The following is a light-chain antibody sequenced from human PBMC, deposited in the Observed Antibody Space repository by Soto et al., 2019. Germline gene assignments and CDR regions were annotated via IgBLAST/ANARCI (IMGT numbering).Light chain of an antibody. J-gene: IGLJ1*01. CDR1: SSDVGGYNY. V-gene: IGLV2-8*01. CDR3: SPYAASNIV. CDR2: EVY. Sequence: QSVLTQPPSASGSPGQSVTISCTGTSSDVGGYNYVSWYQQHPGQAPKLMIYEVYKRPSGVPDRFSGSKSGNTASLTVSGLQAEDEGDYYCSPYAASNIVFGPGTKLTVL.